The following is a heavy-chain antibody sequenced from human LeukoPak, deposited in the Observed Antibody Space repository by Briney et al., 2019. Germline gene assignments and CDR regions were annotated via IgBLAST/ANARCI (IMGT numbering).Heavy chain of an antibody. J-gene: IGHJ4*02. CDR1: EFTFNNYW. V-gene: IGHV3-7*01. D-gene: IGHD3-22*01. CDR3: ARYYDSSGYYDNFDY. CDR2: IKKDGSET. Sequence: GGSLRLSCAASEFTFNNYWMSWVRQAPGKGLEWVANIKKDGSETYYLDSVRGRFTISRDNAKNALYLQMNSLRVEDTAVYYCARYYDSSGYYDNFDYWGQGTLVTVSS.